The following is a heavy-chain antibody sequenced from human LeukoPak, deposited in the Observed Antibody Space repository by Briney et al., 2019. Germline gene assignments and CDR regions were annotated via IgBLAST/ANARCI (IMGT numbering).Heavy chain of an antibody. D-gene: IGHD4-11*01. CDR1: GFTFSSYA. CDR3: AKGAVNRYYYYMDV. CDR2: ISGSGGST. J-gene: IGHJ6*03. V-gene: IGHV3-23*01. Sequence: AGGSLRLSCAASGFTFSSYAMSWVRQAPGKGLERVSAISGSGGSTYYADSVKGRFTISRDNSKNTLYLQMNSLRAEDTAVYYCAKGAVNRYYYYMDVWGKGTTVTVSS.